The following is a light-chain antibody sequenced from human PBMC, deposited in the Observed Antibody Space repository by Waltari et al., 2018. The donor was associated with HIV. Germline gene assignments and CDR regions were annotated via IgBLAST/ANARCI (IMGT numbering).Light chain of an antibody. CDR3: QQTYSIPFT. CDR1: QSISSF. CDR2: AAS. Sequence: DIQMTKSPSSLSASVGDRITISCRASQSISSFLNWYRQKPGRAPKLLIYAASSVQSGVPSRFSGGGSGTGFTLAISSLQPEDFATYYCQQTYSIPFTFGPGTRVDIK. V-gene: IGKV1-39*01. J-gene: IGKJ3*01.